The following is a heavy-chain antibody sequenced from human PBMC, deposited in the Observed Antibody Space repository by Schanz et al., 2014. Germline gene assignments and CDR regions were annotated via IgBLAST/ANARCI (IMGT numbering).Heavy chain of an antibody. Sequence: QVQLVESGGGLVKPGGSLRLSCAVSGFIFNDYYMNWIRQAPGKGLEWLSYISRDGTTSYYADSVKGRFTISRDNAKNSLYLEMTSLRGEDTAVYYCARENLNWEAFDIWGQGTVVTVSS. V-gene: IGHV3-11*01. CDR3: ARENLNWEAFDI. CDR1: GFIFNDYY. J-gene: IGHJ3*02. CDR2: ISRDGTTS. D-gene: IGHD7-27*01.